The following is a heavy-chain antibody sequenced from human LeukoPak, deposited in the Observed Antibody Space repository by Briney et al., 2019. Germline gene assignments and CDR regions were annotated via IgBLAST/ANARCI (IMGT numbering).Heavy chain of an antibody. Sequence: GGSLRLSCAASGFTFSRPWMNWVRQAPGKGLEWVSYISSSGSTIYYADSVKGRFTISRDNAKNSLYLQMNSLRAEDTAVYYCAELGITMIGGVWGKGTTVTVSS. CDR1: GFTFSRPW. CDR2: ISSSGSTI. V-gene: IGHV3-48*04. D-gene: IGHD3-10*02. J-gene: IGHJ6*04. CDR3: AELGITMIGGV.